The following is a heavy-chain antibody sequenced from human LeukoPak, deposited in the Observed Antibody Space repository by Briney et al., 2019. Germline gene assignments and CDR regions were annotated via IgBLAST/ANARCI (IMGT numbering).Heavy chain of an antibody. Sequence: PGGSLRLSCAVSGFIFSNYDLHWVRQITGGGPEWVSAIGTAGDTYYLDSVKGRFTIPRENARNSLYLQMNNLRDGDTAVYYCARGWLLGRGIDYWGQGTLVTVSS. CDR2: IGTAGDT. CDR1: GFIFSNYD. V-gene: IGHV3-13*01. CDR3: ARGWLLGRGIDY. J-gene: IGHJ4*02. D-gene: IGHD5-24*01.